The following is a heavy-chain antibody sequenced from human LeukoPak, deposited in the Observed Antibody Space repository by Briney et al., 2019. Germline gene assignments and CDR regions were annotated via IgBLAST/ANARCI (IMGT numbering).Heavy chain of an antibody. J-gene: IGHJ3*02. D-gene: IGHD5-24*01. Sequence: SETLSLTCTVSGYSISSGYYWGWIRPPPGKGLEWIGSIYHSGSTNYDPSLKSRVTISVDKSKNQFSLKLSSVTAADTAVYYCARVLREAFDIWGQGTMVTVSS. CDR1: GYSISSGYY. V-gene: IGHV4-38-2*02. CDR2: IYHSGST. CDR3: ARVLREAFDI.